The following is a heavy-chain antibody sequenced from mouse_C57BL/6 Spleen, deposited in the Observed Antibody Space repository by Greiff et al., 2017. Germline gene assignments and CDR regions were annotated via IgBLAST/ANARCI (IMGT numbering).Heavy chain of an antibody. V-gene: IGHV1-59*01. D-gene: IGHD1-1*01. J-gene: IGHJ4*01. CDR2: IDPSDSYT. CDR3: ARETTRAMDY. CDR1: GYTFTSYW. Sequence: QVQLQQPGAELVRPGTSVKLSCKASGYTFTSYWMHWVKQRPGQGLEWIGVIDPSDSYTNYNQKFKGKATLTVDTSSSTAYMQLSSLTSEDSAVYYCARETTRAMDYWGQGTSVTVSS.